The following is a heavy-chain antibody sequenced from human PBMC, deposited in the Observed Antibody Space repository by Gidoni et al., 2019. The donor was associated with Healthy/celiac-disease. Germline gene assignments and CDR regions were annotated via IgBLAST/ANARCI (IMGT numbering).Heavy chain of an antibody. CDR3: VKEDIVVVVAAERALDY. D-gene: IGHD2-15*01. V-gene: IGHV3-64D*06. Sequence: EVQLVESGGGLVQPGGSLRLSCSASGFPFSSYAMHWVRQAPGKGLEYVSAISSNGGSTYYADSVKGRFTISRDNSKNTLYLQMSSLRAEDTAVYYCVKEDIVVVVAAERALDYWGQGTLVTVSS. J-gene: IGHJ4*02. CDR2: ISSNGGST. CDR1: GFPFSSYA.